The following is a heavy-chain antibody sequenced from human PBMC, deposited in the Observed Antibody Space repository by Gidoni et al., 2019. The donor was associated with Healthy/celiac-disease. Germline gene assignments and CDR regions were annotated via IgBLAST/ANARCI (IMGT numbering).Heavy chain of an antibody. J-gene: IGHJ4*02. D-gene: IGHD5-12*01. CDR1: GFTFSSYA. CDR3: ARGGYSGYDRRGYFDY. Sequence: QVQLVESGGGVVQPGRSLRLSCAASGFTFSSYAMHWVRQAPGKGLEWVAVISYDGSNKYYADSVKGRFTISRDNSKNTLYLQMNSLRAEDTAVYYCARGGYSGYDRRGYFDYWGQGTLVTVSS. CDR2: ISYDGSNK. V-gene: IGHV3-30*04.